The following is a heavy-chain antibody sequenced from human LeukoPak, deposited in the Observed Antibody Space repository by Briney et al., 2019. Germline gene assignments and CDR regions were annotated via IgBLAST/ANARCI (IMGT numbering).Heavy chain of an antibody. CDR3: ARDGEYCSSTSCSYFDY. J-gene: IGHJ4*02. Sequence: GGSLRLSCVASGFTFSSYAMHWVRQAPGKGLEWVAVISYDGSNKYYADSVKGRFTISRDNSKNTLYLQMNSLRAEDTAVYYCARDGEYCSSTSCSYFDYWGQGTLVTVSS. D-gene: IGHD2-2*01. CDR2: ISYDGSNK. V-gene: IGHV3-30-3*01. CDR1: GFTFSSYA.